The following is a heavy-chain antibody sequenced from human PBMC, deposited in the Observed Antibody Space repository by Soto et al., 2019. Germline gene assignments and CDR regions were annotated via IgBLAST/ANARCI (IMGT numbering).Heavy chain of an antibody. CDR2: ITSRTDGGTT. V-gene: IGHV3-15*01. CDR3: TGDRGEPHHFYYYHYGMDV. Sequence: GGSLRLSCAASGFTFSNAWMSWVRQAPGKGLEWGGRITSRTDGGTTDYAAPVMGRFTTSKDETKHTPYLQMNRPKPEDTAVYYCTGDRGEPHHFYYYHYGMDVWAQGTPVTVSS. J-gene: IGHJ6*02. D-gene: IGHD1-26*01. CDR1: GFTFSNAW.